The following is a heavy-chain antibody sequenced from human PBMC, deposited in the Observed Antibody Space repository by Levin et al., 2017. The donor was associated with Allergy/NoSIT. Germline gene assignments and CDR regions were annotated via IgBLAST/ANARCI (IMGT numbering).Heavy chain of an antibody. CDR2: INSDGSST. J-gene: IGHJ3*02. V-gene: IGHV3-74*01. CDR3: ESSARDYGI. CDR1: GFTFSSSW. Sequence: GGSLRLSCAASGFTFSSSWMHWIRQAPGKGLVWVSTINSDGSSTSYADSVKGRFTISRDNSKNTLYLQMNSLRAEDTAVYYCESSARDYGIWGQGTMVTVSS. D-gene: IGHD4-17*01.